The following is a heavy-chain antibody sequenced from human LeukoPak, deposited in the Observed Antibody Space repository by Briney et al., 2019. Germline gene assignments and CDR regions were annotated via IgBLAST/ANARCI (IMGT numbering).Heavy chain of an antibody. Sequence: EASVKVSCKASGYTFSNYDINWVRQATGQGLEWMGWVNPNSGDTGYAQKFQGRVTMTRNTSISTAYMELSSLRSEDTAVYYCARVDITPTGIKINFDYWGQGILVTVSA. CDR2: VNPNSGDT. D-gene: IGHD6-13*01. V-gene: IGHV1-8*01. CDR3: ARVDITPTGIKINFDY. J-gene: IGHJ4*02. CDR1: GYTFSNYD.